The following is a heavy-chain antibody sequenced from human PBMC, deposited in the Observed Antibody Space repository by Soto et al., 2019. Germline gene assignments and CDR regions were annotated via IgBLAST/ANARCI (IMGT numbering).Heavy chain of an antibody. V-gene: IGHV3-74*03. D-gene: IGHD4-17*01. CDR1: GFTFSNNW. Sequence: EVHLVESGGDLAQPGGSLRLSCAASGFTFSNNWIHWVRQAPGKGLVWVSGIKSDGSSTTYADSVKGRFTISRDNAKNTLYLQMNSLRAEDTAVYYCASAAPFNYGGNSGFDFWGQGALVTVSS. J-gene: IGHJ4*02. CDR3: ASAAPFNYGGNSGFDF. CDR2: IKSDGSST.